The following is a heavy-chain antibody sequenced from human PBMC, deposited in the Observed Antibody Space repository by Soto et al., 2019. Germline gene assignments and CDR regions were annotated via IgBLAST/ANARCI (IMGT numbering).Heavy chain of an antibody. Sequence: SQTLSLTFAISGNSVSSNSSAWNWIRQSPSRVLEWLGRTYYRSKWYNDYAVSVKSRITINPDTSKNQFSLQLNSVTPEDTAVYYCARSIAVAGNAPKNNWFDPWGQGTMVTV. CDR1: GNSVSSNSSA. CDR3: ARSIAVAGNAPKNNWFDP. CDR2: TYYRSKWYN. V-gene: IGHV6-1*01. D-gene: IGHD6-19*01. J-gene: IGHJ5*02.